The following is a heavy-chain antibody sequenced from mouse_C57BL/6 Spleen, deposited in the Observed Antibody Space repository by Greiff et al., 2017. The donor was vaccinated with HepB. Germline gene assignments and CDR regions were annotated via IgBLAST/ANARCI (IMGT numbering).Heavy chain of an antibody. D-gene: IGHD2-1*01. CDR3: ANLLQRPFDY. J-gene: IGHJ2*01. CDR2: IYPGSGNT. V-gene: IGHV1-66*01. Sequence: QVHVKQSGPELVKPGASVKISCKASGYSFTSYYIHWVKQRPGQGLEWIGWIYPGSGNTKYNEKFKGKATLTADTSSSTAYMQLSSLTSEDSAVYYCANLLQRPFDYWGQGTTLTVSS. CDR1: GYSFTSYY.